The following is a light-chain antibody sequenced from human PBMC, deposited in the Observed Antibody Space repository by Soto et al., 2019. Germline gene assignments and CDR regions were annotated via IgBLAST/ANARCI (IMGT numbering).Light chain of an antibody. CDR1: QSLVHSDGIAY. CDR2: KVS. J-gene: IGKJ5*01. CDR3: LQRATWPIT. V-gene: IGKV2-30*02. Sequence: DVVMTQSPLSLPVTLGQPASISCRSNQSLVHSDGIAYFSWFQQRPGRSPRRLIYKVSNRDSGAPARFRGSGSGTDFALKISRVEAEDVGVYYCLQRATWPITFGQGTRLEIK.